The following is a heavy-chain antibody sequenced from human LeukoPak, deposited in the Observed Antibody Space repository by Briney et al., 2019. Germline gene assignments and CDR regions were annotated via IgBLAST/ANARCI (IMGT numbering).Heavy chain of an antibody. J-gene: IGHJ3*02. V-gene: IGHV4-39*07. CDR2: IFYSGTT. D-gene: IGHD2-21*01. CDR3: ATTSVGYYAFDI. Sequence: SETLSLTCTVSGGSISSSSYYWGWIRQPPGKGLEWIGSIFYSGTTYSNPFLKSRVTISVDTSKNQFSLNLSSVTAADTALYYCATTSVGYYAFDIWGQGTMVTVSS. CDR1: GGSISSSSYY.